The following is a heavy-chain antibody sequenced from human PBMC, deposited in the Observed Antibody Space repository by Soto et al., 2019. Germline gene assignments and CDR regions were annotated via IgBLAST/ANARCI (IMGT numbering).Heavy chain of an antibody. CDR3: ARRDTAIFQYYYGMDV. D-gene: IGHD5-18*01. CDR2: ISSSSSYI. CDR1: GFTFSSYS. J-gene: IGHJ6*02. Sequence: EVQLVESGGGLVKPGGSLRLSCAASGFTFSSYSMNWVRQAPGKGLEWVSSISSSSSYIYYADSVKGRFTISRDNAKNSLYLQMNSLRAEDTAVYYCARRDTAIFQYYYGMDVWGQGTTVTVSS. V-gene: IGHV3-21*01.